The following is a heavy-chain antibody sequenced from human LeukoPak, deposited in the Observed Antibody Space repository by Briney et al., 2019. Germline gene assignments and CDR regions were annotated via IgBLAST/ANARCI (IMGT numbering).Heavy chain of an antibody. Sequence: PETLSLTCTVSGGSISSSSYYWGWIRQPPGKGLEWIGSIYYSGSTYYNPSLKSRVTISVDTSKNQFSLKLSSVTAADTAVYYCARHIWYYGSGSYWTGTGVQDWFDPWGQGTLVIVSS. D-gene: IGHD3-10*01. CDR1: GGSISSSSYY. V-gene: IGHV4-39*01. CDR2: IYYSGST. J-gene: IGHJ5*02. CDR3: ARHIWYYGSGSYWTGTGVQDWFDP.